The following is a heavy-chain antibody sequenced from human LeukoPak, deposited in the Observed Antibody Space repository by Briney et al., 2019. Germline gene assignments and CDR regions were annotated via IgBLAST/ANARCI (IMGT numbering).Heavy chain of an antibody. V-gene: IGHV3-66*01. CDR3: ARDRGGSRSDC. CDR2: IYSGGTT. J-gene: IGHJ4*02. D-gene: IGHD6-13*01. Sequence: GGSLRLSCAASGFTVSTNYMSWVRQAPGKGLEWVSVIYSGGTTYYADSVKGRLTISRDTSKNTLYLQMNSLRAEDTAVYYCARDRGGSRSDCWGQGTLVTVSS. CDR1: GFTVSTNY.